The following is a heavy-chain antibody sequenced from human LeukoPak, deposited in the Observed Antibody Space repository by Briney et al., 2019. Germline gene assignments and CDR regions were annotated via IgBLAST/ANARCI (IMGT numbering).Heavy chain of an antibody. D-gene: IGHD6-19*01. V-gene: IGHV4-4*07. J-gene: IGHJ4*02. CDR1: GGSISSYY. Sequence: SETLSLTCSVSGGSISSYYWSWLRQPAGKGLEWIGRIYTSETTNYNPSLKSRVTMAVDTSKNQFSLKLSSVTAAETVVYYCASAQKWLPYYFDSWGQGTLVTVSS. CDR2: IYTSETT. CDR3: ASAQKWLPYYFDS.